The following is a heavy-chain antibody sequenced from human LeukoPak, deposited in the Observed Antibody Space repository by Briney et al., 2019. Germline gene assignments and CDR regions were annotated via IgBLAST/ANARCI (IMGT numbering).Heavy chain of an antibody. CDR1: GFSFSDYW. D-gene: IGHD4-11*01. Sequence: PGGSLRLSCAASGFSFSDYWMVWVRQAPGKGLVWVSNIKTDGSVTNYADSVKGRSIISRDNAKNTLYLQMNSLRAEDTAVYYCGRDNNYKVDVWGKGTTVTVSS. CDR2: IKTDGSVT. J-gene: IGHJ6*04. V-gene: IGHV3-74*01. CDR3: GRDNNYKVDV.